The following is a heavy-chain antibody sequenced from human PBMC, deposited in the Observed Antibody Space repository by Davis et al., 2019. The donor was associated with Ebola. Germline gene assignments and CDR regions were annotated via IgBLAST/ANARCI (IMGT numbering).Heavy chain of an antibody. J-gene: IGHJ4*02. D-gene: IGHD1-14*01. CDR1: GFTFSIYG. V-gene: IGHV3-23*01. CDR2: ISGSGGNT. CDR3: AIRRDIQADRDSFDH. Sequence: GESLKISCAASGFTFSIYGMTWVRQAPGKGLEWVSTISGSGGNTYYADSVKGRFTISRDNSKNTLYLQMNSLRGHDTAVYYCAIRRDIQADRDSFDHWGQGTLVTVSS.